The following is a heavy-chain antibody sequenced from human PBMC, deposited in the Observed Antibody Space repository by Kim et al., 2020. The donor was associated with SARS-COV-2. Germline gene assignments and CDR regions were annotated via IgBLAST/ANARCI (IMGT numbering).Heavy chain of an antibody. CDR2: INAGNGNT. D-gene: IGHD3-10*01. J-gene: IGHJ6*02. CDR1: GYTFTSYA. V-gene: IGHV1-3*01. CDR3: ARDPPDYTLLWFGTTYGMDV. Sequence: ASVKVSCKASGYTFTSYAMHWVRQAPRQRLEWMGWINAGNGNTKYSQKFQGRVTITRDTSASTAYMELSSLRSEDTAVYYCARDPPDYTLLWFGTTYGMDVWGQGTTVTVSS.